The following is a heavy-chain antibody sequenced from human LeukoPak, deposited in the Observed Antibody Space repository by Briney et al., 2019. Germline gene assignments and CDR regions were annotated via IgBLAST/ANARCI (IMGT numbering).Heavy chain of an antibody. J-gene: IGHJ4*02. CDR1: GITLSDYG. V-gene: IGHV3-23*01. D-gene: IGHD3-22*01. CDR2: IGASGGGT. Sequence: GGSLRLSCAVSGITLSDYGMSWVRQAPGKGLEWVAGIGASGGGTNYADSVKGRFTISRDNPKNTLYLQMNSLRAEDTAVYFCAKRGVVIRVILVGFHKEAYYFDSWGQGALVTVSS. CDR3: AKRGVVIRVILVGFHKEAYYFDS.